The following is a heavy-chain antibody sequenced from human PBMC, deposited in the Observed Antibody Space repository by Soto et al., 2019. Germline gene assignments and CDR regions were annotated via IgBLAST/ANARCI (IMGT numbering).Heavy chain of an antibody. Sequence: SVKVSCKASGGTFSSYAISWVRQAPGQGLEWMGGIIPIFGTANYAQKFQGRVTITADESTSTAYMELSSLRSEDTAVYYCASQGQSGGWYYGMDVWGQGTTVTVSS. CDR3: ASQGQSGGWYYGMDV. CDR1: GGTFSSYA. V-gene: IGHV1-69*13. D-gene: IGHD2-15*01. J-gene: IGHJ6*02. CDR2: IIPIFGTA.